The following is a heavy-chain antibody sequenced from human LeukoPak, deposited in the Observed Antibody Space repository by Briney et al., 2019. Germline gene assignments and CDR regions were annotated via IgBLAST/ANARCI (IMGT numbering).Heavy chain of an antibody. Sequence: GGSLRLSCAASGFTVSSNYMSWVRQAPGKGLEWVSVIYSGGSTYYADSVKGRFTISRDNSKNTLYLQMNSLRAEDTAVYYWARHPVRESSGIWGQGTLVTVSS. CDR3: ARHPVRESSGI. CDR2: IYSGGST. V-gene: IGHV3-53*01. D-gene: IGHD6-25*01. J-gene: IGHJ4*02. CDR1: GFTVSSNY.